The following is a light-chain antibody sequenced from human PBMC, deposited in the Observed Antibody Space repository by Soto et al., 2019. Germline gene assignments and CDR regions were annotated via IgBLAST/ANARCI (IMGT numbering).Light chain of an antibody. J-gene: IGKJ4*01. CDR2: AAS. CDR1: QDISSW. Sequence: DIQMTQSPSSVSASVGDTVTITCRASQDISSWVAWYQQKPGKAPKLLISAASSLQSGVPTRFSGSGSGTDFTLIISGLQPEDFATYLCQQGDSFPFTFGGGTKVDIK. V-gene: IGKV1-12*01. CDR3: QQGDSFPFT.